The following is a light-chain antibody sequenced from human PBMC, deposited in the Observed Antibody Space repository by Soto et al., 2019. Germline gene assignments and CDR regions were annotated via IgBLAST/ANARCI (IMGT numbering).Light chain of an antibody. V-gene: IGLV2-14*01. CDR1: SSDVGGYNY. Sequence: QSALTQPASVSGSPGQSITISCTGTSSDVGGYNYVSWYQQHPGKAPKLMIYEVSNRPSGVSNRFSGSKSGNTASLTISGLQAEDEADYYCSSYTSSSTLVVGGGTKLNVL. CDR2: EVS. J-gene: IGLJ3*02. CDR3: SSYTSSSTLV.